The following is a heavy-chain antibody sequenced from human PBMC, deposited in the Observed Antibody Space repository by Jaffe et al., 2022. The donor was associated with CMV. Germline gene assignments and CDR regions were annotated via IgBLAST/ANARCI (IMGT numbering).Heavy chain of an antibody. J-gene: IGHJ5*02. CDR3: ARGGLGYCSSTSCSHRPEPTWLYEVNWFDP. CDR1: GYTFTSYD. Sequence: QVQLVQSGAEVKKPGASVKVSCKASGYTFTSYDINWVRQATGQGLEWMGWMNPNSGNTGYAQKFQGRVTMTRNTSISTAYMELSSLRSEDTAVYYCARGGLGYCSSTSCSHRPEPTWLYEVNWFDPWGQGTLVTVSS. V-gene: IGHV1-8*01. D-gene: IGHD2-2*01. CDR2: MNPNSGNT.